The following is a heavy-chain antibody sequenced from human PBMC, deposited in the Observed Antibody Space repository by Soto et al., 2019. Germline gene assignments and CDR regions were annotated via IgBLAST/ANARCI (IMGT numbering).Heavy chain of an antibody. CDR3: ATIAASGRGWDV. J-gene: IGHJ6*02. Sequence: EVQLVESGGGLVQPGGSLRLSCVDSGFTFSSYWMSWVRQAPVKGLEWVGNIKQDGSEENYVDSVKGRFTISRDNAKNSMYLQMNSLRVEHTVVYYCATIAASGRGWDVWGQGTTVVVSS. V-gene: IGHV3-7*01. D-gene: IGHD6-13*01. CDR2: IKQDGSEE. CDR1: GFTFSSYW.